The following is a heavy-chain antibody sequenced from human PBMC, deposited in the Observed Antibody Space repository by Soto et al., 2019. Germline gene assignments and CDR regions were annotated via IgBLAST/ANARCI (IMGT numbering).Heavy chain of an antibody. CDR1: GGSISSYY. V-gene: IGHV4-59*12. D-gene: IGHD6-13*01. Sequence: QVQLQESGPGLVKPSETLSLTCTVSGGSISSYYWSWIRQPPGKGLEWIGYIYFSGGTNYNPSLKSRVTISVDTSKNQFSLKLSSVTATDTAVYYGARESRSWHGSIWDYWGQGTLVTVSS. J-gene: IGHJ4*02. CDR2: IYFSGGT. CDR3: ARESRSWHGSIWDY.